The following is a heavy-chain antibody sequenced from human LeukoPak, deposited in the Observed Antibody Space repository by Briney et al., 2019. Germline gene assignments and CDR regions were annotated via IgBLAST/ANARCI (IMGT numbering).Heavy chain of an antibody. J-gene: IGHJ6*02. CDR1: GSAFSRTW. CDR3: ASGGAYAMAV. D-gene: IGHD4-23*01. Sequence: PGGSLRLSCAASGSAFSRTWIHWVRQAPGKGLVWVSHINSDASRTTYADSVRGRFTISRDNAKNTVSLQMNSLRAEDTAVYYCASGGAYAMAVWGQGTTVTVSS. CDR2: INSDASRT. V-gene: IGHV3-74*01.